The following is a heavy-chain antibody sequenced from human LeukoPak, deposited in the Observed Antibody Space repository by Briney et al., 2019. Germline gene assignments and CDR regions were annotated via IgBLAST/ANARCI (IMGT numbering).Heavy chain of an antibody. CDR2: IIPIFGTA. CDR3: ARGGSGWYSDY. J-gene: IGHJ4*02. D-gene: IGHD6-19*01. CDR1: GGTFSSYA. Sequence: VASVKVSCKASGGTFSSYAISWVRQAPGQGLEWMGRIIPIFGTANYAQKFQGRVTITTDESTSTAYMELSSLRSDDTAVFYCARGGSGWYSDYWGQGTLVTVSS. V-gene: IGHV1-69*05.